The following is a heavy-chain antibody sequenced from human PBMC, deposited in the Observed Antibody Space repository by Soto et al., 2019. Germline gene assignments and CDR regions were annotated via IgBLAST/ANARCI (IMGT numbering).Heavy chain of an antibody. Sequence: EVQLLESGGGLVQPGGSLRLSCAASGFTFSNAWMSWVRQAPGKGLEWVGRIKSKTDGGTTDYAAPVKGRFTISRDDSKNTLYLQMNSLKTEDTAVYYCTRTYYYDSSGYYGYGWFDPWGQGTLVTVSS. CDR2: IKSKTDGGTT. CDR3: TRTYYYDSSGYYGYGWFDP. CDR1: GFTFSNAW. J-gene: IGHJ5*02. V-gene: IGHV3-15*01. D-gene: IGHD3-22*01.